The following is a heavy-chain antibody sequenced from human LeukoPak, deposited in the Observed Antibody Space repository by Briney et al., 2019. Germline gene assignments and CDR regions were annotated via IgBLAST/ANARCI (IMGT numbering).Heavy chain of an antibody. CDR1: GYTFTKYG. V-gene: IGHV7-4-1*02. CDR3: ARGGGYCSGGTCYDLDY. J-gene: IGHJ4*02. D-gene: IGHD2-15*01. Sequence: ASVKVSCKASGYTFTKYGVYWVRQAPGQGLEWMGWINTDTGNPTYAQGFTGRFVFSLDTSVSTAYLQISSLKAEDTAVYYCARGGGYCSGGTCYDLDYWGQGTLVTVSS. CDR2: INTDTGNP.